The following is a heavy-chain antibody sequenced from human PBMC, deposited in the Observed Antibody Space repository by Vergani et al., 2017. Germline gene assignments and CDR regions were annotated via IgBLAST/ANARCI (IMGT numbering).Heavy chain of an antibody. J-gene: IGHJ4*02. V-gene: IGHV1-2*02. D-gene: IGHD3-3*01. Sequence: QVQLVQSGAEVKKPGASVKVSCKASGYTFTGYYMHWVRQAPGQGLEWMGWINPNSGGTNYAQKFQGRVTMTRDTSISTAYMGLSRLGSDDTAVYYCARDAAIFGVVILNPVYYFDYWGQGTLVTVSS. CDR3: ARDAAIFGVVILNPVYYFDY. CDR1: GYTFTGYY. CDR2: INPNSGGT.